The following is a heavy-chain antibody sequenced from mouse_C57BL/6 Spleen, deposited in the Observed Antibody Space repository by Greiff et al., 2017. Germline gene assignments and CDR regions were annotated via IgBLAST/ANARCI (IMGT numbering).Heavy chain of an antibody. CDR3: ARRPLGGYDGAWFAY. V-gene: IGHV1-69*01. J-gene: IGHJ3*01. Sequence: QVQLQQPGAELVMPGASVKLSCKASGYTFTSYWMHWVKQRPGQGLEWIGEIDPSDSYTNYNQKFKGKSTLTVDKSSSTAYMQLSSLTSEDSAVYYCARRPLGGYDGAWFAYWGQGTLVTVSA. CDR2: IDPSDSYT. CDR1: GYTFTSYW. D-gene: IGHD2-2*01.